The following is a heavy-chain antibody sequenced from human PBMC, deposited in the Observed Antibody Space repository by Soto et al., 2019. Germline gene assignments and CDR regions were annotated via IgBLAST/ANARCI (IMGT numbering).Heavy chain of an antibody. D-gene: IGHD2-2*03. J-gene: IGHJ4*02. Sequence: SGPTLVNPPQTLTLTCPFSGFSLSTSGMCVSWIRQPPGKALEWLARIDWDDDKYYSTSLKTRLTISKDTSTNQVVLTMTNMDPVDTATYYCAGIGYCSSASCGYFDYWGQGTLVTVS. CDR2: IDWDDDK. CDR1: GFSLSTSGMC. CDR3: AGIGYCSSASCGYFDY. V-gene: IGHV2-70*11.